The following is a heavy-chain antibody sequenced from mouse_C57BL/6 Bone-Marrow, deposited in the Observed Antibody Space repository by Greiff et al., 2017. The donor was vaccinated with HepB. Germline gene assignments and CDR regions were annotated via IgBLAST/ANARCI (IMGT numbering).Heavy chain of an antibody. J-gene: IGHJ2*01. D-gene: IGHD1-1*02. CDR2: FYPGSGSI. V-gene: IGHV1-62-2*01. CDR3: ARHEDGGGFFDY. Sequence: QVQLKQSGAELVKPGASVKLSCKASGYTFTDYTIHWVKQRSGQGLEWIGWFYPGSGSIKYNEKFKEKATLTADKSATKVYMELSRLTAEDSAVFFCARHEDGGGFFDYWGQGTTLTVSS. CDR1: GYTFTDYT.